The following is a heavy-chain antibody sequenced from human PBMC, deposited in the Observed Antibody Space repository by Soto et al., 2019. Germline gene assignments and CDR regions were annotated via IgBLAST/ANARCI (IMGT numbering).Heavy chain of an antibody. D-gene: IGHD2-15*01. V-gene: IGHV3-23*01. CDR1: GLTFRIYA. CDR2: ISGSGDST. CDR3: AKAVGVAVVAVAGTYYYYFDY. J-gene: IGHJ4*02. Sequence: EVHLLESGGGLVQPGGSLRLACAASGLTFRIYAMSWVRQAPGKGLEWVSAISGSGDSTYYADSVKGRFTISRDNSKNTLYLQMNSLKAEDTAVYYCAKAVGVAVVAVAGTYYYYFDYWGQGTLVTVSS.